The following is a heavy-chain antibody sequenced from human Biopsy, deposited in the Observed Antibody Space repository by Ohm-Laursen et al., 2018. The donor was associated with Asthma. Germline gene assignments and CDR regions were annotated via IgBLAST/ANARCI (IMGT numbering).Heavy chain of an antibody. Sequence: GSSVKVSCKTSGGMFGNYAISWVRQAPGLGLEWMGGISPIFGSSNYAQRFQGRVTITADIFTRTVYMELSGLRFDDTAIYYCARPGPNRDILYYYYHMDVWGQGTTVIVSS. V-gene: IGHV1-69*06. CDR3: ARPGPNRDILYYYYHMDV. D-gene: IGHD3-3*02. CDR2: ISPIFGSS. J-gene: IGHJ6*02. CDR1: GGMFGNYA.